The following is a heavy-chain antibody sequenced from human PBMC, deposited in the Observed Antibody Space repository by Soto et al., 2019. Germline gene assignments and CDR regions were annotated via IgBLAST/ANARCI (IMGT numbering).Heavy chain of an antibody. Sequence: GGSLRLSCAASGFTFSSYGMHWVRQAPGKGLEWVAVIWYDGSNKYYADSVKGRFTISRDNSKNTLYLQMNSLRAEDTAVYYCARGFLGPILYYYYYMEVWGKGTTVTVSS. J-gene: IGHJ6*03. CDR1: GFTFSSYG. CDR3: ARGFLGPILYYYYYMEV. CDR2: IWYDGSNK. V-gene: IGHV3-33*01. D-gene: IGHD3-16*01.